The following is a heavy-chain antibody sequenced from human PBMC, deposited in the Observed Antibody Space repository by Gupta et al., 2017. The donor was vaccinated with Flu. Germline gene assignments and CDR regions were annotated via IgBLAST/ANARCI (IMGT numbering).Heavy chain of an antibody. CDR2: ISSTTTYI. D-gene: IGHD1-26*01. CDR1: GFVFSSFP. Sequence: EVQLVESGGGLVKPGGSLRLSCAASGFVFSSFPMNWVRQAPGKGLEWVASISSTTTYIYYADSVRGRFTISRDNVKNSIFLQMNSLGAEDTAIYFCARGERDTGINWFDSWGQGTLVTVSA. CDR3: ARGERDTGINWFDS. J-gene: IGHJ5*01. V-gene: IGHV3-21*01.